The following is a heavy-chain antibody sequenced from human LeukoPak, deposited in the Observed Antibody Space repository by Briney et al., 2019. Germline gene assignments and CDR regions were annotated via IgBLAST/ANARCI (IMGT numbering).Heavy chain of an antibody. CDR1: GFTFSSYE. D-gene: IGHD2-21*01. CDR2: ISSSGSTI. J-gene: IGHJ4*02. CDR3: ARRPLSAKNCDH. V-gene: IGHV3-48*03. Sequence: GGSLRLSCAASGFTFSSYEMNWVRQAPGKGREWVSYISSSGSTIYYADSVKGRFTISRDNAKNSLYLQMNSLRAEDTAVYYCARRPLSAKNCDHWGQGTLVTVSS.